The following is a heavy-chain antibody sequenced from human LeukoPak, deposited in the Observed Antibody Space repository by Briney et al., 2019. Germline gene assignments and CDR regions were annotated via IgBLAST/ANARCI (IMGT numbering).Heavy chain of an antibody. V-gene: IGHV4-4*07. CDR1: GGSIISYY. J-gene: IGHJ5*02. Sequence: PSETLSLTCTVSGGSIISYYWSWIRQPAGEGLEWIGRIYTSGRTKYNPSLKSRVTMSVDTSKNQFSLKLSSVTAADTAVYYCARDRTYYYDGSGYYLFDPWGQGTLVTVSS. CDR2: IYTSGRT. D-gene: IGHD3-22*01. CDR3: ARDRTYYYDGSGYYLFDP.